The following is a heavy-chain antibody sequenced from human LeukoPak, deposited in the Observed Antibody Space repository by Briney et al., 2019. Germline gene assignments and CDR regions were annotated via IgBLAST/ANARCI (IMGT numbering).Heavy chain of an antibody. D-gene: IGHD6-13*01. CDR1: GFTFSSYW. V-gene: IGHV3-7*01. J-gene: IGHJ4*02. CDR3: ARDPGYSSSWSDY. Sequence: SGGSLRLSCAASGFTFSSYWMSWVRQAPGKGLEWVANIKQDGSEKYYVDSVKGRFTISRDNAKNSLYLQMNSLRAEDTAVYYCARDPGYSSSWSDYWGQGTLVTVSS. CDR2: IKQDGSEK.